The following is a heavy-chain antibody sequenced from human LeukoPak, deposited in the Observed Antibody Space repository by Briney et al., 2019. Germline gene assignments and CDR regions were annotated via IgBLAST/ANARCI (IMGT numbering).Heavy chain of an antibody. CDR2: IKQDGNEK. J-gene: IGHJ4*02. D-gene: IGHD4/OR15-4a*01. CDR1: GFTFSNAW. CDR3: ARDTLGEGEDANYAVYYFDY. Sequence: GGSLRLSCAASGFTFSNAWMSWVRQAPGKGLEWVANIKQDGNEKYYADSVKGRFTISRDNAKNSLDLQMNSLRAEDTAVYYCARDTLGEGEDANYAVYYFDYWGQGSVVTVPS. V-gene: IGHV3-7*01.